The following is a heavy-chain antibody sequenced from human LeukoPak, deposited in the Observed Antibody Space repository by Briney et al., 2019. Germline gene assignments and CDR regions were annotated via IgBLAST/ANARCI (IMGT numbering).Heavy chain of an antibody. J-gene: IGHJ4*02. CDR2: INHSGST. CDR3: ARHGRGSSWSFDY. CDR1: GGSFSGYY. V-gene: IGHV4-34*01. Sequence: SETLSLTCAVYGGSFSGYYWSWIRQPPGKGLEWIGEINHSGSTNYNPSLKSRVTISVDTSKNQFSLKLSSVTAADTAVYYCARHGRGSSWSFDYWSQGTLVTVSS. D-gene: IGHD6-13*01.